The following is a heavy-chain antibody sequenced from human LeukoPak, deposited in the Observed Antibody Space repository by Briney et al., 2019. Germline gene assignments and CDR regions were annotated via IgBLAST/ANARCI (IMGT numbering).Heavy chain of an antibody. Sequence: GGSLRLSCTASGLTFNIYPMHWVRQARGEGREWAGVVWGDGNNTYYGDSVKGRFTISRDNSENTLYLQMNSLRIDDTAVYYCASGLPSEGYWLDTWGQGTLVTVSS. CDR3: ASGLPSEGYWLDT. J-gene: IGHJ5*02. D-gene: IGHD2-15*01. V-gene: IGHV3-33*01. CDR1: GLTFNIYP. CDR2: VWGDGNNT.